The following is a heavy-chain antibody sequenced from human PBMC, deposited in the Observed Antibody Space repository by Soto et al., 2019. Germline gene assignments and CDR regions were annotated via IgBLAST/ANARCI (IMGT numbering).Heavy chain of an antibody. CDR2: IGGCGNSA. V-gene: IGHV3-23*01. J-gene: IGHJ3*01. CDR1: GFIFTNYA. CDR3: VREGRGSFDF. Sequence: PGGSLRLSCAASGFIFTNYAMNWVRQAPGKGLEWVSVIGGCGNSAYYADSVQGRFTISRDNSKNTLSLQMSSLTADDTAIYYCVREGRGSFDFWGRGTTVTVSS. D-gene: IGHD5-12*01.